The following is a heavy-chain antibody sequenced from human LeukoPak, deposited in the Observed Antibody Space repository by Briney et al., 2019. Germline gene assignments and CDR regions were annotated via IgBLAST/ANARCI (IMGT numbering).Heavy chain of an antibody. Sequence: PSETLSLTCTVSGGSISSSSYYWGWIRQPPGKGLEWIGSIYYSGSTYYNPSLKSRVTMSVDTSKNQFSLKLSSVTAADTAVYYCARVSEDYYGSGSYYLHDYWGQGTLVTVSS. V-gene: IGHV4-39*07. CDR2: IYYSGST. D-gene: IGHD3-10*01. CDR3: ARVSEDYYGSGSYYLHDY. J-gene: IGHJ4*02. CDR1: GGSISSSSYY.